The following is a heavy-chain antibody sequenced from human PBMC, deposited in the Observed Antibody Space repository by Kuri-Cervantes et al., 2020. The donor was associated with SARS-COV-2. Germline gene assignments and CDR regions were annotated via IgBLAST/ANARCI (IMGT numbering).Heavy chain of an antibody. CDR1: GFTFSSYG. J-gene: IGHJ4*02. CDR3: ARDRDYYDSSGYPYFGY. Sequence: GGSLRLSCAASGFTFSSYGMHWVRQAPGKGLEWVAVISYDGSNKYYADSVKGRFTISRDNSKNTLYLRMNSLRAEDTAVYYCARDRDYYDSSGYPYFGYWGQGSLVTVSS. CDR2: ISYDGSNK. V-gene: IGHV3-30*03. D-gene: IGHD3-22*01.